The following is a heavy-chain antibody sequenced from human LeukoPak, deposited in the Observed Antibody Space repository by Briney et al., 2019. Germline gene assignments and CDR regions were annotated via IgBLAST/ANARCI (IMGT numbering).Heavy chain of an antibody. V-gene: IGHV3-64D*06. Sequence: GGSPRLSCSASGFTVTHYAMHWVRQTPGKGLEYVSAVDANVRTTYYAVYVKRRFTLSRDDSKNTLYLHMSSLSPEDTAIYYCYCRDDLPAWGQGTLVTISS. CDR1: GFTVTHYA. J-gene: IGHJ5*02. CDR2: VDANVRTT. CDR3: YCRDDLPA. D-gene: IGHD5-24*01.